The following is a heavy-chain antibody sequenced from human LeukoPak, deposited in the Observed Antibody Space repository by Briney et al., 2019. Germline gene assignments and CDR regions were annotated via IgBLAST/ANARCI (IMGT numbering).Heavy chain of an antibody. Sequence: GASVKVSCKASGYTLTGYYMHWVRQAPGQGLEWMGRINPNSGGTNYAQKFQGRVTMTRDTSISTAYMELSRLRSDDTAAYYCARILTSGSYYVDYWGQGTLVTVSS. CDR2: INPNSGGT. CDR1: GYTLTGYY. CDR3: ARILTSGSYYVDY. V-gene: IGHV1-2*06. D-gene: IGHD1-26*01. J-gene: IGHJ4*02.